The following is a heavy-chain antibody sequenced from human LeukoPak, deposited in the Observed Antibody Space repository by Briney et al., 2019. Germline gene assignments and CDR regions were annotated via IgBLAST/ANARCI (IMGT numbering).Heavy chain of an antibody. CDR2: IRYDGSNK. Sequence: GGSLRLSCAASGFTFGSYALNWVRQAPGKGLEWVAFIRYDGSNKYYADSVKGRFTISRDNSKNTLYLQMNSLRAEGTAVYYCANPHSFGPDRGAFDIWGQGTMVTVSS. CDR1: GFTFGSYA. D-gene: IGHD3-10*01. J-gene: IGHJ3*02. V-gene: IGHV3-30*02. CDR3: ANPHSFGPDRGAFDI.